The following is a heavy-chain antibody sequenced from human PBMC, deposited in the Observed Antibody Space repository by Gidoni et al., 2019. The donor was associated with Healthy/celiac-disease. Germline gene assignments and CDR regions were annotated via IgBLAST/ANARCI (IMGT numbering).Heavy chain of an antibody. CDR3: ATYGGWRCSGGSCYSPPYYYYYGMDV. V-gene: IGHV1-24*01. D-gene: IGHD2-15*01. J-gene: IGHJ6*02. CDR1: GYTLTELS. Sequence: QVQLVQSGAEVKKPGASVKVSCKVSGYTLTELSMHWVRQAPGKGLEWMGGFDPEDGETIYAQKFQGRVTMTEDTSTDTAYMELSSLRSEDTAVYYCATYGGWRCSGGSCYSPPYYYYYGMDVWGQGTTVTVSS. CDR2: FDPEDGET.